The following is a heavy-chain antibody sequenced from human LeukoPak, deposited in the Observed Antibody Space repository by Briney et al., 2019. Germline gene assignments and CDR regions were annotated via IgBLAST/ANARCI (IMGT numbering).Heavy chain of an antibody. CDR3: ARSPQGTATTANWLDP. V-gene: IGHV4-59*08. D-gene: IGHD4-17*01. CDR2: IYYSGST. CDR1: GGSISSYY. Sequence: SETLSLTCTVSGGSISSYYWSWIRQPPGQGLEWIGYIYYSGSTNYNPSLKSRVTISVDTSKNQFSLNLISVTAADTAVYYCARSPQGTATTANWLDPWGQGTLVTVSS. J-gene: IGHJ5*02.